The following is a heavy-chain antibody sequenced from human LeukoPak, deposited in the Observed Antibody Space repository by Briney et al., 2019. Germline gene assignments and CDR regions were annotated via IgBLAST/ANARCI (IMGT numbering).Heavy chain of an antibody. CDR1: GYTFIAYY. CDR3: ARGGSLAVAPHLYYFDY. CDR2: INPSGGST. D-gene: IGHD6-19*01. Sequence: GASVKVSCKASGYTFIAYYIHWVRQAPGQGLEWMGIINPSGGSTTYAQNFQGRVTMTRDTSTSAVYMELSSLRSEDTAVYYCARGGSLAVAPHLYYFDYWGQGTLVTVSS. V-gene: IGHV1-46*01. J-gene: IGHJ4*02.